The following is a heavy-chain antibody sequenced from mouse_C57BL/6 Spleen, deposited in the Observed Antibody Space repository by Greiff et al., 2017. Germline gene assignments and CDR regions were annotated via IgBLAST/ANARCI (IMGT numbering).Heavy chain of an antibody. CDR2: IDPENGDT. Sequence: VQLKESGAELVRPGASVKLSCTASGFNIKDDYMHWVKQRPEQGLEWIGWIDPENGDTEYASKFQGKATITADTSSNTAYLQLSSLTSEDTAVYYGTRDSAGYAAYYAMDYWGQGTSVTVSS. CDR3: TRDSAGYAAYYAMDY. V-gene: IGHV14-4*01. D-gene: IGHD3-2*02. J-gene: IGHJ4*01. CDR1: GFNIKDDY.